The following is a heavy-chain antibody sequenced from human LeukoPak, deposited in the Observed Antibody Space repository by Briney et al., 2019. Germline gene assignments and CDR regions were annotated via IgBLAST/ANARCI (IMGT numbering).Heavy chain of an antibody. CDR2: IYYSGST. V-gene: IGHV4-59*01. CDR1: GGSISSYY. D-gene: IGHD1-26*01. CDR3: ARGPYLVGATWDY. J-gene: IGHJ4*02. Sequence: SETLSLTCTVSGGSISSYYWSWLRQPPGKGLEWIGYIYYSGSTNYNPSLTSRVTISVDTSKNQFSLKLSSVTAADTAVYYCARGPYLVGATWDYWGQGTLVTVSS.